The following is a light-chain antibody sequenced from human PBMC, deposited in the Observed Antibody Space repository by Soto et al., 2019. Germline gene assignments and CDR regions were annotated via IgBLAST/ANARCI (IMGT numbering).Light chain of an antibody. CDR1: SSDVGGYNY. Sequence: QSALTQPASVSGSPGQSITISCTGPSSDVGGYNYVSWYQQHPGKAPKLMLYEVSNRPSGVSNRFSGSKSGNTASLTISGLQAEDEADYYCSSYTSSSTLVFGTGTKLTVL. CDR3: SSYTSSSTLV. CDR2: EVS. V-gene: IGLV2-14*01. J-gene: IGLJ1*01.